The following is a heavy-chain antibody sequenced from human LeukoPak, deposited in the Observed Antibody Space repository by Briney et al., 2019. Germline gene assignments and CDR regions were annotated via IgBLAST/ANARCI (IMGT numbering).Heavy chain of an antibody. CDR2: MSYSGNT. V-gene: IGHV4-39*01. CDR1: GGSVSSSLYY. CDR3: ARRPSRGWYVDY. J-gene: IGHJ4*02. D-gene: IGHD6-19*01. Sequence: PSETLSLTCTVSGGSVSSSLYYWGWIRQPPGKGLEWIGSMSYSGNTYYIPSLKSRATISVDTSKNQFSLKLSSVTASDTAVYYCARRPSRGWYVDYWGQGTLVAVSS.